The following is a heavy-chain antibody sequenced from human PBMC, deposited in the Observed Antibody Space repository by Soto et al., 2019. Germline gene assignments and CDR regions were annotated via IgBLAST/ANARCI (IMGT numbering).Heavy chain of an antibody. CDR1: GGTFSSYA. CDR3: ARVVVITTSFVYYYYGMDV. CDR2: IIPIFGTA. V-gene: IGHV1-69*01. J-gene: IGHJ6*02. Sequence: QVQLVQSGAEVKKPGSSVKVSCKASGGTFSSYAISWVRQAPGQGLEWMGGIIPIFGTANYAQKFQGRVTITADESTSTAYMELSRLRSEDTAVYYCARVVVITTSFVYYYYGMDVWGQGTTVTVSS. D-gene: IGHD3-22*01.